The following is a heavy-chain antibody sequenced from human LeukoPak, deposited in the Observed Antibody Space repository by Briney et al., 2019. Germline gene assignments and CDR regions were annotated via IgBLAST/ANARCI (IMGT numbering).Heavy chain of an antibody. Sequence: SVKVSCKASGGPFSSYAISWVRQAPGQGLEWMGRIIPIFGTANYAQKFQGRVTITTDESTSTAYMELSSLRSEDTAVYYCARYSSSSWFDPWGQGTLVTVSS. V-gene: IGHV1-69*05. D-gene: IGHD6-6*01. CDR2: IIPIFGTA. J-gene: IGHJ5*02. CDR1: GGPFSSYA. CDR3: ARYSSSSWFDP.